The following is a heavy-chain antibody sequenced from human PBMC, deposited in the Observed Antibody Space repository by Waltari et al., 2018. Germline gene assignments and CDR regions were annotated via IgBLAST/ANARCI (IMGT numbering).Heavy chain of an antibody. V-gene: IGHV4-34*01. Sequence: QVQLQQWGAGLLKPSETLSLTCAVYGGSFSGYYRSWIRQPPGKGLEWIGEIKHSGSTTYNPSLKSRVTISVDTSKNQFSLKLSSVTAADTAVYYCARVGYSSSWSAFDIWGQGTMVTVSS. D-gene: IGHD6-13*01. CDR2: IKHSGST. J-gene: IGHJ3*02. CDR3: ARVGYSSSWSAFDI. CDR1: GGSFSGYY.